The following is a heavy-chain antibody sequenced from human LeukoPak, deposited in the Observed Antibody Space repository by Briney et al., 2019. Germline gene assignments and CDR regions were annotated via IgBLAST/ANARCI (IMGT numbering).Heavy chain of an antibody. J-gene: IGHJ4*02. CDR3: VTGGSWFRY. V-gene: IGHV3-7*02. CDR1: GFAFSSNW. D-gene: IGHD2-15*01. CDR2: IKQDGSDK. Sequence: PGGSLRLSCEASGFAFSSNWMSWVRQAPGKGLEWVANIKQDGSDKYYVDSVKGRFTISRDKAKNSLYVQMNSLRGEDTAVYYCVTGGSWFRYWGQGSLVTVSS.